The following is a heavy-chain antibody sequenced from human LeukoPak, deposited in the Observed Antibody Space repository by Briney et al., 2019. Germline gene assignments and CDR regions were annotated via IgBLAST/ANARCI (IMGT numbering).Heavy chain of an antibody. D-gene: IGHD3-9*01. V-gene: IGHV3-7*01. Sequence: GGSLRLSCAASGFTFSSYWMSWVRQAPGKGLEWVANIKQDGSEKYYLDSVKGRFTISRDNAKNLLYLQMNSLRTEDTALYYCARGGTELVIPTSWGQGTLVTVSS. CDR2: IKQDGSEK. CDR1: GFTFSSYW. J-gene: IGHJ5*02. CDR3: ARGGTELVIPTS.